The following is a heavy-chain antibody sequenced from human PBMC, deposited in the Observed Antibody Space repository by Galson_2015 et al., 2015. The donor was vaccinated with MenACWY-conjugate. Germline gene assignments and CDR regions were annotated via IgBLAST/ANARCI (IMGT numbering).Heavy chain of an antibody. J-gene: IGHJ6*02. CDR2: ISYDGSNK. CDR3: ARDSGRLEAVAGYGMDV. Sequence: SLRLSCAASGFTFSSYAMYWVRQAPGKGLEWVAVISYDGSNKYYADSVKGRFTISRDNSKNTLYLQMNSLRAEDTAVYYCARDSGRLEAVAGYGMDVWGQGTTVTVSS. V-gene: IGHV3-30*04. D-gene: IGHD6-19*01. CDR1: GFTFSSYA.